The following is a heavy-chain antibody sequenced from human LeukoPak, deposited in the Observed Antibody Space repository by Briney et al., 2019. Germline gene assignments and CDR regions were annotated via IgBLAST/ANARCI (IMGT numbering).Heavy chain of an antibody. J-gene: IGHJ6*02. V-gene: IGHV3-23*01. CDR1: GFTFSSCA. CDR2: VSGRGGCT. D-gene: IGHD3-3*02. Sequence: GGSLRLSCAASGFTFSSCAMSWVRQVPGKGLEWVSTVSGRGGCTFYADSVKGRFTISRDNPKNSLSLQMNSLRAEDTAVYYCAKDISFLGYYYYGMDVWGQGTTVSVSS. CDR3: AKDISFLGYYYYGMDV.